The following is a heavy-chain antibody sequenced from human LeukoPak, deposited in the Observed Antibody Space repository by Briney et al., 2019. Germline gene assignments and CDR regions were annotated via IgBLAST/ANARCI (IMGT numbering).Heavy chain of an antibody. CDR1: GFTFSSYA. Sequence: PGGSLRLSCAASGFTFSSYAMHWVRQAPGKGLEWVAVIPYDGSNKYYADSVKGRFTISRDNSKNTLYLQMNSLRAEDTAVYYCARGYGSSDYWGQGTLVTVSS. CDR3: ARGYGSSDY. V-gene: IGHV3-30*04. D-gene: IGHD3-10*01. J-gene: IGHJ4*02. CDR2: IPYDGSNK.